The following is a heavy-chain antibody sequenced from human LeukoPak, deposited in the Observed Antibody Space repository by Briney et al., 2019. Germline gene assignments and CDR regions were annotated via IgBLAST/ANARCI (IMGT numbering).Heavy chain of an antibody. V-gene: IGHV6-1*01. CDR1: GDSVSSNSAA. CDR2: TYYRSKWYN. D-gene: IGHD6-19*01. J-gene: IGHJ4*02. CDR3: ARDARVEAVAGTHFDY. Sequence: SQTLSLTCAISGDSVSSNSAAWNWIRQSPSRGLEWLGRTYYRSKWYNDYAVSVKSRITINPDTSKNQFSLQLNSVTPEDTAVSYCARDARVEAVAGTHFDYWGQGTLVTVSP.